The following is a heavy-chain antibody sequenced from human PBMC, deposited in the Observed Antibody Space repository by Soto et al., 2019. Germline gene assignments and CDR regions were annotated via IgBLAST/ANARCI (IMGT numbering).Heavy chain of an antibody. CDR3: ARDGYGDYGY. CDR1: GYTFTSNG. D-gene: IGHD4-17*01. J-gene: IGHJ4*02. V-gene: IGHV1-18*01. CDR2: ISTYNGNT. Sequence: QVQLVQSGAEVKKPGTSVKVSCKASGYTFTSNGISWVRQAPGQGLEWMGWISTYNGNTNYAQKLQDRVTMTRDTSTSKAYMEVRNLRSDETAVYSCARDGYGDYGYWGQGSLFTVCS.